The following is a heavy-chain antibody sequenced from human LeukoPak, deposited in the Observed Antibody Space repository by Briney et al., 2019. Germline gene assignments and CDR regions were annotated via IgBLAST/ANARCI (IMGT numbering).Heavy chain of an antibody. J-gene: IGHJ4*02. CDR1: RYTFTSYW. CDR2: IYPGDSDT. D-gene: IGHD6-19*01. Sequence: PGESLKISCKGSRYTFTSYWIGWVRQMPGKGLEWMGIIYPGDSDTRYSPSFQGQVSISVDKSISTAYLQWSSLKASDTSMYYCARRGSGWYVDYWGQGTLVTVSS. V-gene: IGHV5-51*01. CDR3: ARRGSGWYVDY.